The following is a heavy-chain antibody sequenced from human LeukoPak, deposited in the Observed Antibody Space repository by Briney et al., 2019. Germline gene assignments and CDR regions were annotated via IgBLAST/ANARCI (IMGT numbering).Heavy chain of an antibody. V-gene: IGHV3-23*01. CDR1: GFNFANRA. CDR3: VREDTPATANY. CDR2: ISGGGDIT. D-gene: IGHD2-21*02. J-gene: IGHJ4*02. Sequence: GGSLRLSCAASGFNFANRAMSWVRQTAGKGLEWVSAISGGGDITYYADSVKGRFTISRDNSKDTLFLQMHSLRPGDTAVYYCVREDTPATANYWGQGTLVTISS.